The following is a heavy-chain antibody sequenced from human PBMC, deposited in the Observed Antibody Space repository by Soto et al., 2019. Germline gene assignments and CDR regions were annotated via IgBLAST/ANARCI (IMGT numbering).Heavy chain of an antibody. D-gene: IGHD6-13*01. CDR1: GFTFSSSA. V-gene: IGHV3-23*01. CDR2: FGATGGGT. J-gene: IGHJ4*01. Sequence: ESGGGLVQPGGSLRLSCAASGFTFSSSAMSWVRQAPGRGLEWVSSFGATGGGTYYADSVKGRFTISRDISKNTLFLQMNSLGAEDTAVYYCAKRVSSSWFYFDYWGHGTLITVSS. CDR3: AKRVSSSWFYFDY.